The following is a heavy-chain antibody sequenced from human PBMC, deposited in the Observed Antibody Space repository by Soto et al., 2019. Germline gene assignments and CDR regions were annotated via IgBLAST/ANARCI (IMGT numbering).Heavy chain of an antibody. J-gene: IGHJ4*02. CDR2: TYWDDDK. V-gene: IGHV2-5*02. CDR3: AHRQRTVYFDY. D-gene: IGHD4-17*01. CDR1: GFSLSTSGVG. Sequence: QITLKESGPPLVKPTQTLTLTCTFSGFSLSTSGVGVGWIRQPPGKALEWLALTYWDDDKRYSPSLKSTITIHTDTSKDQVVLTMPNMDPVDTDTYSCAHRQRTVYFDYWGQGTMVTVSS.